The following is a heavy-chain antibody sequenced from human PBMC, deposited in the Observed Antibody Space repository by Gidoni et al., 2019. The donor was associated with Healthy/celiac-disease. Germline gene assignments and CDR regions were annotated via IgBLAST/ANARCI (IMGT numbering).Heavy chain of an antibody. CDR2: ISWDGGST. J-gene: IGHJ6*02. CDR1: GFTFDDYT. V-gene: IGHV3-43*01. Sequence: GFTFDDYTMHWVRQAPGKGLEWVSLISWDGGSTYYADSVKGRFTISRDNSKNSLYLQMNSLRTEDTALYYCAKAGGGYYYYYGMDVWGQGTTVTVSS. CDR3: AKAGGGYYYYYGMDV. D-gene: IGHD3-16*01.